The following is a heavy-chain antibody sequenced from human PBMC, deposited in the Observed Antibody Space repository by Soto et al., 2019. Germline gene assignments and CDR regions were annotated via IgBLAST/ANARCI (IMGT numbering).Heavy chain of an antibody. V-gene: IGHV4-31*03. D-gene: IGHD7-27*01. CDR3: ARAALPDANYYFDY. CDR2: IYYSGST. Sequence: SETLSLTCTVSGGSISSGGYYWSWIRQHPGKGLEGIGYIYYSGSTYYNPSLTSRVTISVDKSKNQCSLKLSSVTAADTAVYYCARAALPDANYYFDYWGQGTLVTVSS. J-gene: IGHJ4*02. CDR1: GGSISSGGYY.